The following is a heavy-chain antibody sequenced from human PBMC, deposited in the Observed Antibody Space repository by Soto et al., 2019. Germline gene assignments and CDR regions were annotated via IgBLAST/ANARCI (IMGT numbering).Heavy chain of an antibody. CDR2: IYSGGDT. CDR1: WLNVSTNY. CDR3: ARDWGGNAGLHWYFDL. J-gene: IGHJ2*01. D-gene: IGHD3-16*01. Sequence: GGSRSLSCAASWLNVSTNYMSWVRQAPGKGLEWVSVIYSGGDTSYADSVKGRFAISRDNSKNTVFLQMNRLRVEDTAVYYCARDWGGNAGLHWYFDLWGRGTLVTSPQ. V-gene: IGHV3-53*01.